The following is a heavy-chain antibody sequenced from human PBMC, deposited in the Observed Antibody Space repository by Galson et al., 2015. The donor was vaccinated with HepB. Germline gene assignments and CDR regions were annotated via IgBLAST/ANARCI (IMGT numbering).Heavy chain of an antibody. CDR3: AKDSGPASWNPQENYFDC. V-gene: IGHV3-23*01. CDR2: ISGAGGGT. Sequence: SLRLSCAASGFNFPTSAMGWVRQAPGKGLEWVSGISGAGGGTYYADSVKGRFTISRDNSKNTLYLQMNSLRADDTAVYYCAKDSGPASWNPQENYFDCWGRGTLVTVSS. D-gene: IGHD3-10*01. J-gene: IGHJ4*02. CDR1: GFNFPTSA.